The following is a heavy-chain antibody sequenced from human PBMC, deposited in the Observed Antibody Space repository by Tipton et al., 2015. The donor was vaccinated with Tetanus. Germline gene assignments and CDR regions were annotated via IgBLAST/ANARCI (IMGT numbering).Heavy chain of an antibody. CDR1: GYNFSHYS. CDR2: VDPRDSQA. Sequence: QLVQSGAEVGKPGESLKISCQGSGYNFSHYSIGWVRQLPGRGLEWMGIVDPRDSQATYGPSFQGQVTISADRSINVAYLQWGSLKASDTGLYYCARRRSAVLSGAYHWYFDLWGRGPLAGVSS. J-gene: IGHJ2*01. CDR3: ARRRSAVLSGAYHWYFDL. D-gene: IGHD3-3*01. V-gene: IGHV5-51*01.